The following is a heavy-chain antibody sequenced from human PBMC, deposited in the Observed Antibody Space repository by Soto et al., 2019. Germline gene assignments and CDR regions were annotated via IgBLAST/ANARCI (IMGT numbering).Heavy chain of an antibody. J-gene: IGHJ4*02. Sequence: PGGSLRFSCAASGFTFSSYSMNWVRQAPGKGLEWVSYISSSSTIYYADSVKGRFTISRDNAKNSLYLQMNSLRAEDTAVYYCASLFGGYCSGGSCYEDYWGQGTLVTVS. CDR1: GFTFSSYS. D-gene: IGHD2-15*01. CDR3: ASLFGGYCSGGSCYEDY. CDR2: ISSSSTI. V-gene: IGHV3-48*01.